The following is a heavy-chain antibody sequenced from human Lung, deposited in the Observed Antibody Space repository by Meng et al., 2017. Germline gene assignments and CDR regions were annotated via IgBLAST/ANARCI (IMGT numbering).Heavy chain of an antibody. D-gene: IGHD2-2*01. CDR3: VKGGCRSSSCSLDY. Sequence: SLKISCAASGFTFDDYAMHWVRQPPGKGLEWVSGIRWDSGSIEYADSVKGRFNISRDNAKNSLYLQMNSLRLEDMALYYCVKGGCRSSSCSLDYWGQGTLVTVSS. J-gene: IGHJ4*02. V-gene: IGHV3-9*03. CDR1: GFTFDDYA. CDR2: IRWDSGSI.